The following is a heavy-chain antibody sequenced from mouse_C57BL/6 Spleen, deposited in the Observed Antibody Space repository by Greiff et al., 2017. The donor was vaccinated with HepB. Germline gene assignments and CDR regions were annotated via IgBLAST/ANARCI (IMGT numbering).Heavy chain of an antibody. CDR2: INYDGSST. CDR3: ASDSGTTVVATDWYFDV. CDR1: GFTFSDYY. D-gene: IGHD1-1*01. Sequence: EVNVVESEGGLVQPGSSMKLSCTASGFTFSDYYMAWVRQVPEKGLEWVANINYDGSSTYYLDSLKSRFIISRDNAKNILYLQMSSLKSEDTATYYCASDSGTTVVATDWYFDVWGTGTTVTVSS. J-gene: IGHJ1*03. V-gene: IGHV5-16*01.